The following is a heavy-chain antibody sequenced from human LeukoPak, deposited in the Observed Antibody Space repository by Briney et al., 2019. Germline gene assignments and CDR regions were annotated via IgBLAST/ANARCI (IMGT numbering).Heavy chain of an antibody. CDR1: GFTFSDYY. CDR2: ISGSGSTI. J-gene: IGHJ6*03. Sequence: GGSLRLSCAASGFTFSDYYMSWIRQAPGKGLEWVSYISGSGSTIYYADSVKGRFTISRDNAKNSLYLQMNSLRSDDTAVYYCARVRGGSYYYMDVWGKGTTVTISS. V-gene: IGHV3-11*01. D-gene: IGHD3-10*01. CDR3: ARVRGGSYYYMDV.